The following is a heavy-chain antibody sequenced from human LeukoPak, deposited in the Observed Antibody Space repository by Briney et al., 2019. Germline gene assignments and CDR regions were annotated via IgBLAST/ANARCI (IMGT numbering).Heavy chain of an antibody. D-gene: IGHD6-13*01. Sequence: GESLQISCQGVRYRFTKYWIGWVRQMPGKGMEWMGVIYPGDSRVRYNPSFQGQVTISVDKSVSTAYLQWISLKASDTAMYYCACRDLSSTWSYPWGQGTLVTVSS. CDR2: IYPGDSRV. CDR3: ACRDLSSTWSYP. CDR1: RYRFTKYW. J-gene: IGHJ5*02. V-gene: IGHV5-51*01.